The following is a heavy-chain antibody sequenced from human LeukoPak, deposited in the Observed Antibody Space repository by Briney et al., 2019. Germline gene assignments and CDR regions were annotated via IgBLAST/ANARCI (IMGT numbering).Heavy chain of an antibody. D-gene: IGHD4-17*01. V-gene: IGHV3-23*01. CDR3: AKVSTVTPGF. J-gene: IGHJ4*02. Sequence: GGSLRLSCAASGFTFSNYAMSWVRQAPGKGLEWVSAISGSGDSTYYADSVKGRFTISRDNPKNTLYLQMNSLRAEDTAVYYCAKVSTVTPGFWGQGTLVTVSS. CDR1: GFTFSNYA. CDR2: ISGSGDST.